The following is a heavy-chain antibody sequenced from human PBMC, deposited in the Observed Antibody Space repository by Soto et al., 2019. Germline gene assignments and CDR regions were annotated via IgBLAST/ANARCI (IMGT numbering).Heavy chain of an antibody. V-gene: IGHV2-5*02. Sequence: QITLKESGPTLVKPTQTLTLTCTFSGFSLSTSGVGVGWIRQPPGKALEWLALIYWDDDKRYSPSLKSRLTITKDPSKNQVVLTLTNMDPVDTATYYCAHITETAMVLAYFDLWGRGTLVTVSS. CDR1: GFSLSTSGVG. D-gene: IGHD5-18*01. CDR2: IYWDDDK. CDR3: AHITETAMVLAYFDL. J-gene: IGHJ2*01.